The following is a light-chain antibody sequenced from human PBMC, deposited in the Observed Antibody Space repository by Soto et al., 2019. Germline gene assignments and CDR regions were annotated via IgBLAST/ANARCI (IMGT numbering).Light chain of an antibody. V-gene: IGKV3-11*01. CDR1: QSVGTS. CDR2: DAS. Sequence: EIVLTQSPSTLSLSPGEGATLSCWASQSVGTSLAWYQQKPGQAPTLVIYDASNRATGVPARFSGGGSGTDFSLTISSLEPEDFAVYYCQQHGTWPLTFGPGTKVDIK. CDR3: QQHGTWPLT. J-gene: IGKJ3*01.